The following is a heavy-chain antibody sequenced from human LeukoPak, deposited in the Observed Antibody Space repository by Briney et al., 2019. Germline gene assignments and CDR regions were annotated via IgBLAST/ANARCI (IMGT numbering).Heavy chain of an antibody. D-gene: IGHD3-10*02. Sequence: ASVKVSCKASGGTFSSYAISWVRQAPGQGLEWMGGIIPIFGTANYAQKFQGRVTMTEDTSTDTAYMELSSLRSEDTAVYYCATDLRGSYYVLGVIQKGRRGGINDYWGQGTLVTVSS. J-gene: IGHJ4*02. V-gene: IGHV1-69*06. CDR2: IIPIFGTA. CDR3: ATDLRGSYYVLGVIQKGRRGGINDY. CDR1: GGTFSSYA.